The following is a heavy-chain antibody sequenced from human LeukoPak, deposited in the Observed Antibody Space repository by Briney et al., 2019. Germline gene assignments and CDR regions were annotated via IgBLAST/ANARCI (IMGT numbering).Heavy chain of an antibody. J-gene: IGHJ1*01. CDR2: IDGSNYI. CDR1: GFTFSSYG. V-gene: IGHV3-21*01. Sequence: PGGSLRLSCAASGFTFSSYGMHWVRQAPGKGLEWVSCIDGSNYIYYADSVKGRFTVSRDNAKNLLYLQLNRLRAEDTAVYYCARDEGLPAEFFQHWGQGTLVTVSS. CDR3: ARDEGLPAEFFQH. D-gene: IGHD3/OR15-3a*01.